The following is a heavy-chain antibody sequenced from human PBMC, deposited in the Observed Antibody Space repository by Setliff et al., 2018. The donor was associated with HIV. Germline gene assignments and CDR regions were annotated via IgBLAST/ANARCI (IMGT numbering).Heavy chain of an antibody. D-gene: IGHD6-13*01. J-gene: IGHJ4*02. Sequence: SETLSLTCTVSGGSISSYHWSWIRQPPGKGLEWIGNVYYTGSTNYNPSLKSRITISIDTSKDSLYLEMYSLRAEDTAVYYCARDRAAGRISAGGIFHWGQGTLVTVSS. CDR2: VYYTGST. CDR1: GGSISSYH. CDR3: ARDRAAGRISAGGIFH. V-gene: IGHV4-59*12.